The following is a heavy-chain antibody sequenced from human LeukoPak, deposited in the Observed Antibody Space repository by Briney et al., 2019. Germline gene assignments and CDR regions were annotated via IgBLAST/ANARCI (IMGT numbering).Heavy chain of an antibody. CDR1: GFTFSNAW. Sequence: GGSLRLSCAASGFTFSNAWMSWVRQAPGKGLEWVGRIKSKTDGGTTGYAEPVKGRFTISRDDSKNTLYLQMNSLKTEDTAVYYCTIGYCSGGSCYGYYFDYWGQGTLVTVSS. D-gene: IGHD2-15*01. CDR3: TIGYCSGGSCYGYYFDY. V-gene: IGHV3-15*01. J-gene: IGHJ4*02. CDR2: IKSKTDGGTT.